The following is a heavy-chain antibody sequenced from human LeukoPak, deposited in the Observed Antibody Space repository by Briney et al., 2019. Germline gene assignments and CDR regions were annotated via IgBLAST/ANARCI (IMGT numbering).Heavy chain of an antibody. CDR3: AKVSTYYYDRDAFDI. CDR1: GFNFSTYW. D-gene: IGHD3-22*01. J-gene: IGHJ3*02. CDR2: IRYDGSNK. Sequence: GGSLRLSCAASGFNFSTYWMTWVRQVPGKGLEWVAFIRYDGSNKYYADSVKGRFTISRDNSKNTLYLQMNSLRAEDTAVYYCAKVSTYYYDRDAFDIWGQGTMVTVSS. V-gene: IGHV3-30*02.